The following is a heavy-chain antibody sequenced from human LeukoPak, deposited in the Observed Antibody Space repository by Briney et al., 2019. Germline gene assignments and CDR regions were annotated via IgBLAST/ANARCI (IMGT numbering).Heavy chain of an antibody. CDR1: GGSISSSSYY. CDR3: ARGGRLWFGESNFDY. J-gene: IGHJ4*02. Sequence: PSETLSLTCTVSGGSISSSSYYWVWIRQPPGKGLEWIGSIYYSGSTYYNPSLKSRVTISVDTSKNQFSLKLSSVTAADTAVYYCARGGRLWFGESNFDYWGQGTLVTVSS. D-gene: IGHD3-10*01. CDR2: IYYSGST. V-gene: IGHV4-39*07.